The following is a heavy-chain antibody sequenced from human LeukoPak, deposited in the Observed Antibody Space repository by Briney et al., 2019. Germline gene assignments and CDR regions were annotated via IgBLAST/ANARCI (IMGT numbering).Heavy chain of an antibody. CDR1: GVSINGNY. V-gene: IGHV4-59*03. CDR3: AQVFRGVVTSNWFDP. J-gene: IGHJ5*02. Sequence: SETLSLTCTVSGVSINGNYWTWIRQLPGKGLEWIGFVSDTGDTDYNPSLKSRLTISVDTSKSQLSLSLSSVTAADTALYYCAQVFRGVVTSNWFDPWGQGTLVTVSS. CDR2: VSDTGDT. D-gene: IGHD3-3*01.